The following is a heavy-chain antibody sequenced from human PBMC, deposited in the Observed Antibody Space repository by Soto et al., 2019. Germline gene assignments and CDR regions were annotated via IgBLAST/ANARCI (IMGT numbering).Heavy chain of an antibody. V-gene: IGHV3-11*06. D-gene: IGHD4-17*01. CDR2: ISSSSGYT. J-gene: IGHJ4*02. Sequence: PGGPLHLSREVTRFISRVYSLRLIRQAPGKGLEWVSYISSSSGYTNYADSVKGRFTISRDNAKNSLYLQMNSLRAEDTVVYYCAKEYGRLDYWGQGTLVTVSS. CDR3: AKEYGRLDY. CDR1: RFISRVYS.